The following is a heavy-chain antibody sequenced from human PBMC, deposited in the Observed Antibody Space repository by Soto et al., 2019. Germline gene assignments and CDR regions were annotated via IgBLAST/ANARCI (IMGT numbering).Heavy chain of an antibody. Sequence: SETLSLSCTVSGGSISIYYWSWIRQPPGKGLEWIGYIYYSGSTNYNPSLKSRVTISVDTSKNQFSLKLNSVTAADTAVYYCARRYGGTFDYWGQGTLVTVSS. V-gene: IGHV4-59*08. J-gene: IGHJ4*02. CDR2: IYYSGST. D-gene: IGHD2-15*01. CDR3: ARRYGGTFDY. CDR1: GGSISIYY.